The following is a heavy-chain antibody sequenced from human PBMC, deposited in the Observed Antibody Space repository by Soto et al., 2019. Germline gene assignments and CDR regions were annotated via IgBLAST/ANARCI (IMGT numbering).Heavy chain of an antibody. J-gene: IGHJ4*02. Sequence: QLQLQESGPGLVKPSETLSLTCTVSGGSISSSSYYWGWIRQPPGKGLEWIGSIYYSGSTYYNPSLKSRVTISVDTYKNQFALKLSAVTAADTAVYYCARLDSSGWYVDYWGQGTLVTVSS. CDR3: ARLDSSGWYVDY. D-gene: IGHD6-19*01. V-gene: IGHV4-39*01. CDR1: GGSISSSSYY. CDR2: IYYSGST.